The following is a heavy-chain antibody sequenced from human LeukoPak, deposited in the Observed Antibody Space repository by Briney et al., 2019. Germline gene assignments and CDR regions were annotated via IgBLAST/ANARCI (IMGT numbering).Heavy chain of an antibody. D-gene: IGHD3-9*01. J-gene: IGHJ3*02. V-gene: IGHV1-2*02. CDR1: GYTFTGYY. CDR2: INPNSGGT. Sequence: GASVKVSCKASGYTFTGYYMHWVRQAPGQGLEWMGWINPNSGGTNYAQKFQGRVTMTTDTSTSTAYMELRSLRSDDTAVYYCARDRYYDILTGYYNGSPVDAFDIWGQGTMVTVSS. CDR3: ARDRYYDILTGYYNGSPVDAFDI.